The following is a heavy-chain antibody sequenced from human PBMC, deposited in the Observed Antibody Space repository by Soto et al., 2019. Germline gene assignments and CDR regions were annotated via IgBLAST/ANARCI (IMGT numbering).Heavy chain of an antibody. V-gene: IGHV3-7*01. CDR2: IGQDGSAK. Sequence: EVQLVESGGDLVQPGGSLRLSCAASGFPFSNYLMSWVRQAPGKGLEWVANIGQDGSAKYYMGSVKGRFTISRDNAKNSLYLQMDSLRVEDTAIYYCSRDICGRTTGGANWGQGTLVIVSS. D-gene: IGHD2-8*02. J-gene: IGHJ4*02. CDR1: GFPFSNYL. CDR3: SRDICGRTTGGAN.